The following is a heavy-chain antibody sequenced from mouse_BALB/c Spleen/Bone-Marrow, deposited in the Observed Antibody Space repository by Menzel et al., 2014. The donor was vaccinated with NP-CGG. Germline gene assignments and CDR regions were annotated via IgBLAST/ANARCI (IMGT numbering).Heavy chain of an antibody. Sequence: EVKLMESGGGLVQPGGSRKLSCAASGFTFSSFGMHWVRQAPEKGLEWVAYISSGSSTIYYADTVKGRFTISRDNPKNTLFLQMTSLRSEDTAMHYCARGAARATWFAYWGQGTLVTVSA. CDR2: ISSGSSTI. V-gene: IGHV5-17*02. CDR1: GFTFSSFG. D-gene: IGHD3-1*01. CDR3: ARGAARATWFAY. J-gene: IGHJ3*01.